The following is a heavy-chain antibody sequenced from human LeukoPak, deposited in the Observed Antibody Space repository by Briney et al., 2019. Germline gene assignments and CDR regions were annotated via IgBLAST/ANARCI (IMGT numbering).Heavy chain of an antibody. V-gene: IGHV1-24*01. CDR1: GYTLTELS. CDR2: FDPEDGET. CDR3: ARDGYSYGHNWFDP. Sequence: ASVKVSCKVSGYTLTELSMHWVRQAPGKGLEWMGGFDPEDGETIYAQKFQGRVTMTEDTSTDTAYMELSSLRSEDTAVHYCARDGYSYGHNWFDPWGQGTLVTVSS. D-gene: IGHD5-18*01. J-gene: IGHJ5*02.